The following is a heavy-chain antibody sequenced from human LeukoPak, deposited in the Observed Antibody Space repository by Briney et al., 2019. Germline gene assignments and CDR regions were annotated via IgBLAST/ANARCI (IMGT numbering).Heavy chain of an antibody. Sequence: ASVKVSCKASGGTFSSYAISWVRQAPGQGLEWMGGIIPIFGTANYAQKFQGRVTITADESTSTAYMELSSLRSEDTAVYYCARGVYDFWSGYRYNWFDPWGQGTLVTVSS. V-gene: IGHV1-69*13. D-gene: IGHD3-3*01. CDR2: IIPIFGTA. CDR3: ARGVYDFWSGYRYNWFDP. CDR1: GGTFSSYA. J-gene: IGHJ5*02.